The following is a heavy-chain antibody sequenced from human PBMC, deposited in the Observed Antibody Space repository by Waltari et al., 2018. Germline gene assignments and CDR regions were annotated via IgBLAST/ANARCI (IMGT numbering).Heavy chain of an antibody. CDR2: IIPIFGTA. Sequence: QVQLVQSGAEVKKPGSSVKVSCKASGGTFSSYAISWVRQAPGQGLEWMGGIIPIFGTANYAQKFQGRVTITADKSTSTAYMELSSLRSEDTAVYYCVKGKYYYESWGYYPMDHWGQGTLVTVSS. J-gene: IGHJ4*02. D-gene: IGHD3-22*01. CDR3: VKGKYYYESWGYYPMDH. CDR1: GGTFSSYA. V-gene: IGHV1-69*14.